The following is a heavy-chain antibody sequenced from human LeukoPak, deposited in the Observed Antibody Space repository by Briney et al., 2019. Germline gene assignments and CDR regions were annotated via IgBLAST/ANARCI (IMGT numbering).Heavy chain of an antibody. CDR1: GGSISNYY. CDR3: ARDRGSHVTDY. Sequence: SETLSLTCTVSGGSISNYYWSWIRQPPGKGLEWIGSIDYSGSTYHNPSLQSRITISRDTSKNQFSLKLRSVTAADTAVYYCARDRGSHVTDYWGQGTLVTVSS. J-gene: IGHJ4*02. V-gene: IGHV4-59*12. CDR2: IDYSGST. D-gene: IGHD1-26*01.